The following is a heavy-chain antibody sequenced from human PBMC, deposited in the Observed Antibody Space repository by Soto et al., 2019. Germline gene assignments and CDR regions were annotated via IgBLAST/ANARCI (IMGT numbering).Heavy chain of an antibody. CDR1: GYTFTSYH. Sequence: AAVKVSCKAFGYTFTSYHFSCVRQAPGQGLEWMGWVSTYNGNTNYAEKFQGRVTMTTDTSTRTAYMELRTLRSDDTAVYYCARVPPAVGSTANWYLDLWGRGTLVTVSS. CDR2: VSTYNGNT. V-gene: IGHV1-18*01. CDR3: ARVPPAVGSTANWYLDL. J-gene: IGHJ2*01. D-gene: IGHD1-26*01.